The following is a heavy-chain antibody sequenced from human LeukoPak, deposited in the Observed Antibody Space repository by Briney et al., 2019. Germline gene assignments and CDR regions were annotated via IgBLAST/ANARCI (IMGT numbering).Heavy chain of an antibody. V-gene: IGHV4-39*01. D-gene: IGHD1-26*01. Sequence: SETLSLTCTVSGGSISSSSYYWGWIRQPPGKGLEWIGSIYYSGSTYYNPSLKSRVTISVDTSKNQFSLKLSSVTAADTAVYYCARRTPPSSRGAAFDIWGQGTMVTVSS. CDR3: ARRTPPSSRGAAFDI. CDR2: IYYSGST. CDR1: GGSISSSSYY. J-gene: IGHJ3*02.